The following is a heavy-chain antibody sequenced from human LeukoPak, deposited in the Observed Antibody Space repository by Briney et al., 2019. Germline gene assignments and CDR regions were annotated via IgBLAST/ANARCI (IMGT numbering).Heavy chain of an antibody. D-gene: IGHD4-17*01. Sequence: GGSLRLSRAASGFIFSDYSMRWIRQAPGKGLEWVSAISGSGGSTYYADSVKGRFTISRDNSKNTLYLQMNSLRAEDTAVYYCAKDTTVSPYYYYGMDVWGQGTTVTVSS. J-gene: IGHJ6*02. V-gene: IGHV3-23*01. CDR2: ISGSGGST. CDR1: GFIFSDYS. CDR3: AKDTTVSPYYYYGMDV.